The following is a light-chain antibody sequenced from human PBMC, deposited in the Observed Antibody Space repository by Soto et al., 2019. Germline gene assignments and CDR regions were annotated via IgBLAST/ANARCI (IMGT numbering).Light chain of an antibody. CDR1: QRIAANY. CDR2: GAS. Sequence: EILFVQFSSTLSFFPGERATLSCKASQRIAANYLAWYQQKRGQAPRLLIYGASSRASGIPDRFSGSGSGTDFTLTISRLEPEDFSMYYCHQYGTAPLTFGPGTKVDIK. CDR3: HQYGTAPLT. J-gene: IGKJ3*01. V-gene: IGKV3-20*01.